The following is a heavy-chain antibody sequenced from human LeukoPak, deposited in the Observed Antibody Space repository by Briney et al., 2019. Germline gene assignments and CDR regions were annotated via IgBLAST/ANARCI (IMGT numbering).Heavy chain of an antibody. J-gene: IGHJ6*04. CDR3: ARAYYDILTGEIGYGMDV. CDR1: GFTFSDYY. D-gene: IGHD3-9*01. CDR2: ISSSSSYT. Sequence: PGGSLRLSCAASGFTFSDYYMSWIRQAPGKGLEWVSYISSSSSYTNYADSVKGRFTISRDNAKNSLYLQMNSLRAEDTAVYYCARAYYDILTGEIGYGMDVWGKGTTVTVSS. V-gene: IGHV3-11*06.